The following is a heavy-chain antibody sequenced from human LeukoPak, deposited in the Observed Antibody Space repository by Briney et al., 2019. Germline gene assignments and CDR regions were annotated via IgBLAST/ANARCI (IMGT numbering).Heavy chain of an antibody. D-gene: IGHD4-17*01. J-gene: IGHJ4*02. V-gene: IGHV3-74*01. Sequence: PGGSLRLSCAASGFTFSNYWMHWVRQAPGKGLVWVSRINSDVSSTTSADSVKGRFTISRDNAKNTLYLQMNSLRAEDTAVYYCAKGGATVIDYWGQGTLVTVSS. CDR1: GFTFSNYW. CDR2: INSDVSST. CDR3: AKGGATVIDY.